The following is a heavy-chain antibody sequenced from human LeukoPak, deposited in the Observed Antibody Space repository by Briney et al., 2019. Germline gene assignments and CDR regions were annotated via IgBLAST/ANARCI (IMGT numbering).Heavy chain of an antibody. CDR1: GGSISGGGYS. J-gene: IGHJ6*02. CDR3: ARGGTSTYYYGDV. D-gene: IGHD3-22*01. Sequence: PSQTLSLTCAVSGGSISGGGYSWSWIRQPPGKGLEWIGYIYHSGSTYYNPSLKSRVTISVDRSKNQFSLKLSSVTAADTAVYYCARGGTSTYYYGDVWGQGTTVTVSS. CDR2: IYHSGST. V-gene: IGHV4-30-2*01.